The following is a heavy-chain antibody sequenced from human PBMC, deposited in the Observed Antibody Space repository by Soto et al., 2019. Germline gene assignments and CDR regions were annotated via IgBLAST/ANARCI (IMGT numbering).Heavy chain of an antibody. V-gene: IGHV3-30*18. CDR3: AKRGGVVGGSDHTFFEY. J-gene: IGHJ4*02. CDR1: GFIFSNYG. CDR2: ISFDGKTR. Sequence: QVQLVESGGGVVQPGKSLRLSCAASGFIFSNYGMHWVRQAPGKGLEWVALISFDGKTRNYADSVKSRFTIYRDNPKNTLYLEMNSLRPEEPAFYYCAKRGGVVGGSDHTFFEYWGQGTLVTVSS. D-gene: IGHD2-15*01.